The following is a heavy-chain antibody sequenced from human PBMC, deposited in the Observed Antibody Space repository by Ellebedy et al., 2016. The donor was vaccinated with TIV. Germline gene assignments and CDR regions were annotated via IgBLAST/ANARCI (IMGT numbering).Heavy chain of an antibody. CDR3: THQTLYTSRTFDY. Sequence: SGPTLVKPTQTLTLTCTFSGFSLSTSGVSVGWIRQPPGKALAWLALFYWDDDRHYNSSLKSRLTITKDTSKNQVVLTMTNVDPVDTATYYCTHQTLYTSRTFDYWGQGALVTVYS. J-gene: IGHJ4*02. CDR2: FYWDDDR. CDR1: GFSLSTSGVS. V-gene: IGHV2-5*02. D-gene: IGHD2-2*01.